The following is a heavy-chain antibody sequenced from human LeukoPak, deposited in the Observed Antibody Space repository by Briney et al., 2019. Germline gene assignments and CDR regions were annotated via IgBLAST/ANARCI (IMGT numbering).Heavy chain of an antibody. CDR3: AREPRYGSGSYPKYGMDV. Sequence: GGSLRLSCAASGFSFSGYYMFWVRQAPGKGLVWVSRINTDGSNTDYADSVKGRFTISRDNAKKTLYLQMNSLRGEDTAVYYCAREPRYGSGSYPKYGMDVWGQGTTVTVSS. CDR1: GFSFSGYY. CDR2: INTDGSNT. V-gene: IGHV3-74*01. J-gene: IGHJ6*02. D-gene: IGHD3-10*01.